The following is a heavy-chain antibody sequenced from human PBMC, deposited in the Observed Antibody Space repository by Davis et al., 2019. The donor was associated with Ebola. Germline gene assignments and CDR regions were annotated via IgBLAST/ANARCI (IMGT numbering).Heavy chain of an antibody. Sequence: GESLKISCAASGFTFSSYSMNWVRQAPGKGLEWVSYISSSSSTIYYADSVKGRFTISRDNAKNSLYLQMNSLRAEDTAVYYCASSRYRFLEWLLYNWFDPWGQGTLVTVSS. J-gene: IGHJ5*02. CDR1: GFTFSSYS. D-gene: IGHD3-3*01. CDR2: ISSSSSTI. CDR3: ASSRYRFLEWLLYNWFDP. V-gene: IGHV3-48*04.